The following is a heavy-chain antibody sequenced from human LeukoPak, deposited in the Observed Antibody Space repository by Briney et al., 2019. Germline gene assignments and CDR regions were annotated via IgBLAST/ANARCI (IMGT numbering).Heavy chain of an antibody. V-gene: IGHV3-74*01. Sequence: SGGSLRLSCAASGLIFSSYWMHWVRQPPGKGLVWFLRINTDGSSTAYADSVKGRFTISRDNAKNTLYLQLNSLRADDTAVYYCAREGRYYDSTGYESYYFDFWGQGTLVTVSS. CDR2: INTDGSST. CDR3: AREGRYYDSTGYESYYFDF. D-gene: IGHD3-22*01. CDR1: GLIFSSYW. J-gene: IGHJ4*02.